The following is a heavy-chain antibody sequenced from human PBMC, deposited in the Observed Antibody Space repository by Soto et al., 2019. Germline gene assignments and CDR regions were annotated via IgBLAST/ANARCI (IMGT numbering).Heavy chain of an antibody. D-gene: IGHD5-18*01. Sequence: QVQLQQSGPGLVKPSQTLSLTCVISGDSISTNNVAWNWIRQSPSGGLEWLGRTGYTSKWYNDYAVAVRSRITINPDTSKNQFSLQLNSVTLDDTAVYYCARGKYSAFDYWGQGTLVTVSS. CDR3: ARGKYSAFDY. CDR2: TGYTSKWYN. J-gene: IGHJ4*02. V-gene: IGHV6-1*01. CDR1: GDSISTNNVA.